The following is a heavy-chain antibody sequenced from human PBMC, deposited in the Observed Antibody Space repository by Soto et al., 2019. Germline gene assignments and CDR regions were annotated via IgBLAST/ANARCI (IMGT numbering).Heavy chain of an antibody. Sequence: EVQLVESGGGLVQPGGSLRLSCAASGFTFSSYDMHWVRQATGKGLEWVSAIGTAGDTYYPGSVKGRFTISRENAKNSLYLQMNSLRAGDTAVYYCARAPTFGFWSGYDYWGQGTLGTVSS. D-gene: IGHD3-3*01. CDR2: IGTAGDT. CDR3: ARAPTFGFWSGYDY. V-gene: IGHV3-13*01. CDR1: GFTFSSYD. J-gene: IGHJ4*02.